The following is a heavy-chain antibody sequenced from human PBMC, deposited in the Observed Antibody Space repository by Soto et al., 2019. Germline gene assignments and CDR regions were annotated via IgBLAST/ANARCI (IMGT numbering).Heavy chain of an antibody. CDR1: GGSFSGYY. CDR3: ARHSLRGNHYYYMDV. D-gene: IGHD3-16*01. CDR2: INHSGST. V-gene: IGHV4-34*01. Sequence: PSETLSLTCAVYGGSFSGYYWSWIRQPPGKGLEWIGEINHSGSTNYNPSLKSRVTISVDTSKNQFSLKLSSVTAADTAVYYCARHSLRGNHYYYMDVWGKGTTVTVSS. J-gene: IGHJ6*03.